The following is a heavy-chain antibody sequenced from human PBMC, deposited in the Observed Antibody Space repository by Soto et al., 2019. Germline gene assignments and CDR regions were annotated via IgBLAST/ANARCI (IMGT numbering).Heavy chain of an antibody. CDR3: VRDFGSSSEGGMDV. D-gene: IGHD6-6*01. V-gene: IGHV3-53*01. CDR2: IYSGGIT. Sequence: PVGSLRLSCAASWFTVSSNYMSWVRQAPGKGLEWVSVIYSGGITFYADSVKGRFTISRGNSKNTLYLQMNNLRGEDTAVYYCVRDFGSSSEGGMDVWGQGTTVTVSS. J-gene: IGHJ6*02. CDR1: WFTVSSNY.